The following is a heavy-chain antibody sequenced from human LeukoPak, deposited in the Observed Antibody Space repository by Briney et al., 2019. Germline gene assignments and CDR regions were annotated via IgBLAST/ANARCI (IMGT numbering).Heavy chain of an antibody. Sequence: GGSLRLSCAASGFTISGHDIVWVRQAPGKGLEWVSVFYGGGTTSYADSVRGRFIMSGDLAKNTVYFQMNSLRDEDTAVYFCARNGGGLGIWGQGTLVTVSS. V-gene: IGHV3-66*01. CDR3: ARNGGGLGI. D-gene: IGHD2-8*01. CDR2: FYGGGTT. CDR1: GFTISGHD. J-gene: IGHJ4*02.